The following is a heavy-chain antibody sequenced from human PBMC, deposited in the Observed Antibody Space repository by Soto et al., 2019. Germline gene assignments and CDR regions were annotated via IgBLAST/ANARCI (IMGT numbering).Heavy chain of an antibody. D-gene: IGHD2-15*01. J-gene: IGHJ6*02. CDR2: IIPIFGTA. CDR1: GGTFSSYA. CDR3: ARVDVVVVAAPYYYYYGMDV. Sequence: QVQLVQSGAEVKKPGSSVKVSCKASGGTFSSYAISWVRQAPGQGLEWMGGIIPIFGTANYAQKFQGRVTITADESTGTAYMELSSLRSEDTAVYYCARVDVVVVAAPYYYYYGMDVWGQGTTVTVSS. V-gene: IGHV1-69*01.